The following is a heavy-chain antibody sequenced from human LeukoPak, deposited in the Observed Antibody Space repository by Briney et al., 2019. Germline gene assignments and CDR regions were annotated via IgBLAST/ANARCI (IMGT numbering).Heavy chain of an antibody. CDR1: GFTFSSYA. D-gene: IGHD4-11*01. J-gene: IGHJ6*02. CDR3: ARSVRGPTTVTTRYYYYYYGMDV. Sequence: GGSLRLSCAASGFTFSSYAMSWVRQAPGKGLEWVSAINGSGGSTYYADSVKGRFTISRDNSKNTLYLQMNSLRAEDTAVYYCARSVRGPTTVTTRYYYYYYGMDVWGQGTTVTVSS. V-gene: IGHV3-23*01. CDR2: INGSGGST.